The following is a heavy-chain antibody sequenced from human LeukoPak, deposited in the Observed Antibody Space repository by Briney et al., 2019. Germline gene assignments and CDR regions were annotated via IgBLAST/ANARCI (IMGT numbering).Heavy chain of an antibody. CDR3: AKYYYGSGTPPRYFQH. CDR1: GFTFSSHG. J-gene: IGHJ1*01. CDR2: IIPSGHTT. Sequence: GGSLRLSCAASGFTFSSHGMNWVRQAPGKGLEWVSGIIPSGHTTYYADSVRGRFTISRDNSRNTLYLQMNSLRAEDTAVYYCAKYYYGSGTPPRYFQHWGQGTLVTVSS. V-gene: IGHV3-23*01. D-gene: IGHD3-10*01.